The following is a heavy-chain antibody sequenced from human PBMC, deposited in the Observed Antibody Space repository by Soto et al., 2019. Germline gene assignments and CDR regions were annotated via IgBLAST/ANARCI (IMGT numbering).Heavy chain of an antibody. D-gene: IGHD2-15*01. CDR1: GYSFTSYW. CDR2: IYPGDSDT. V-gene: IGHV5-51*01. Sequence: GESLKISCKGSGYSFTSYWIGWVRQMPGKGLEWMGIIYPGDSDTRYSPSFQGQVTISADKSISTAYLQWSSLKASDTAMYYCARLAYCSGGSCYLSHFDYWGQGTLVTVS. J-gene: IGHJ4*02. CDR3: ARLAYCSGGSCYLSHFDY.